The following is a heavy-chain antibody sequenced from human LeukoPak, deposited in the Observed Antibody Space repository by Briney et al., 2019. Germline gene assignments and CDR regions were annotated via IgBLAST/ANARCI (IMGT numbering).Heavy chain of an antibody. D-gene: IGHD2-2*01. V-gene: IGHV4-59*08. J-gene: IGHJ5*02. CDR2: IYYSGST. CDR3: ARPVVPAADGWFDP. CDR1: GGSISSYY. Sequence: PSETLSLTCTVSGGSISSYYWSWIRQPPGKGLEWIGYIYYSGSTNYNPSLKSRVTISVDTSKNQFSLKLSSVTAADTAVYYCARPVVPAADGWFDPWGQGTLVTVSS.